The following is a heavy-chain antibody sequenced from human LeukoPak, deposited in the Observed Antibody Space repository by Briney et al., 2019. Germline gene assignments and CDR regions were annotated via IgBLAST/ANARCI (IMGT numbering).Heavy chain of an antibody. V-gene: IGHV3-23*01. CDR1: GFSFSSYV. J-gene: IGHJ4*02. D-gene: IGHD5/OR15-5a*01. CDR2: IGVRGDDT. CDR3: AKCHIRMSTVCFFDA. Sequence: GGSLRLSCAASGFSFSSYVMSWVRQAPGKGLECVSGIGVRGDDTYYADSVKGRFTISRDNSDNTLYLQMNSLRAEDTAIYYCAKCHIRMSTVCFFDAWGQGTRVTVSS.